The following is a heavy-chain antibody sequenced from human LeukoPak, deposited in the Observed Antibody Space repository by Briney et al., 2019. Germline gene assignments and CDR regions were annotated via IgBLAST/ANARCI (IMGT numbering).Heavy chain of an antibody. CDR2: IYHNGAT. V-gene: IGHV4-34*01. J-gene: IGHJ4*02. CDR1: GGSFSGYY. CDR3: ARNAGNSDYDS. Sequence: SETLSLTCAVYGGSFSGYYWSWIRQPPGKGLEWIGEIYHNGATNYKPSLKSRVTMSLDKSKNQFSLKLNSVTAADTAVYYCARNAGNSDYDSWGQGTLVTVSS. D-gene: IGHD4-23*01.